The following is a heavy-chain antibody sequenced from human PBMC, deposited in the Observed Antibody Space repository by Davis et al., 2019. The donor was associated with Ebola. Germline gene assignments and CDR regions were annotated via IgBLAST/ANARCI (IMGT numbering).Heavy chain of an antibody. CDR3: ARASATYYYDSSGYYSRYYFDY. V-gene: IGHV3-48*02. Sequence: GGSLRLSCAASGFTFSSYSMNWVRQAPGKGLEWVSYISSSSSTIYYADSVKGRFTISRDNAKNSLYLQMNSLRDEDTAVYYCARASATYYYDSSGYYSRYYFDYWGQGTLVTVSS. J-gene: IGHJ4*02. CDR2: ISSSSSTI. CDR1: GFTFSSYS. D-gene: IGHD3-22*01.